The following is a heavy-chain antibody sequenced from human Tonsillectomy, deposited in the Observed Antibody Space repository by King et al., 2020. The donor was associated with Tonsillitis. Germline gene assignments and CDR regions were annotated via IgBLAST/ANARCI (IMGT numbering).Heavy chain of an antibody. V-gene: IGHV4-39*01. CDR1: GGSISSTSYF. J-gene: IGHJ3*02. CDR2: IYYYSGST. CDR3: ARLPAYSSSSFVFDI. Sequence: PLQESGPGLVKPSETLSLTCNVSGGSISSTSYFWGWIRQPPGKGLEWIGNIYYYSGSTYYTPSLKSRVTISVDTSKNQFSLRLSSVTAADTAVYYCARLPAYSSSSFVFDIWGQGTMVTVSS. D-gene: IGHD6-6*01.